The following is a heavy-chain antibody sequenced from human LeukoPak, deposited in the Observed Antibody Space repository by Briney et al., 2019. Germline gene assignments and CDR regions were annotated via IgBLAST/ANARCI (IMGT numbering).Heavy chain of an antibody. D-gene: IGHD1-26*01. J-gene: IGHJ4*02. Sequence: KPSETLSLTCTVSGGSISSYYWNWIRQPPGKGLEWIGCIYYSGSTNYNPSLKSRVTISVDTSKNQFSLKLSSVTAADTAVYYCAKSGGSGLIDYWGQGTLVTVSS. CDR2: IYYSGST. V-gene: IGHV4-59*01. CDR3: AKSGGSGLIDY. CDR1: GGSISSYY.